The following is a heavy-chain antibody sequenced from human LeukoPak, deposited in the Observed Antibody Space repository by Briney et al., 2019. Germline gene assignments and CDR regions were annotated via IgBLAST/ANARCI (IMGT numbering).Heavy chain of an antibody. CDR2: IYSGGST. CDR3: ARALSIAEDYYYYGMDV. J-gene: IGHJ6*02. V-gene: IGHV3-53*04. D-gene: IGHD3-3*02. Sequence: GGSLRLSCAASGFTVSSNYMSWVRQAPGKGLEWVSVIYSGGSTYYADSVKGRFTISRHNSKNTLYLQMNSLRAEDTAVYYCARALSIAEDYYYYGMDVWGQGTTVTVSS. CDR1: GFTVSSNY.